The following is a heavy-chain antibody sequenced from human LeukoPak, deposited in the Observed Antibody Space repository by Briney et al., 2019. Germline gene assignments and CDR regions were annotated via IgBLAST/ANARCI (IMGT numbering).Heavy chain of an antibody. CDR2: ISAYNGNT. J-gene: IGHJ4*02. Sequence: GASVKVSCKASGYTFTSYGISWVRQAPGQGLEWMGWISAYNGNTNYAQRLQGRVTMTTDTSTSTAYMELRSLRSDDTAVYYCARDRYSYGWGKNDYWGQGTLVTVSS. V-gene: IGHV1-18*01. CDR3: ARDRYSYGWGKNDY. D-gene: IGHD3-10*01. CDR1: GYTFTSYG.